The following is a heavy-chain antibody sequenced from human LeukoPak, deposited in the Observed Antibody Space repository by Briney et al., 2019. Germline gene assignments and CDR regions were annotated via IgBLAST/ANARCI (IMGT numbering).Heavy chain of an antibody. CDR2: INPDGTTT. V-gene: IGHV3-74*01. Sequence: GGSLRLSCAASGFTFSTYWMHWVRQAPGKGLVWVSRINPDGTTTSYADSVKGRFTISRDNSKNTLYLQMNSLRAEDTAVYYCARDPLIWGQGTLVTVSS. J-gene: IGHJ4*02. CDR3: ARDPLI. CDR1: GFTFSTYW.